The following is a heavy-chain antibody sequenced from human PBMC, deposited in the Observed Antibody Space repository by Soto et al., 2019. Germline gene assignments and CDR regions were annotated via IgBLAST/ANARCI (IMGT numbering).Heavy chain of an antibody. V-gene: IGHV4-59*01. D-gene: IGHD1-26*01. CDR3: AGALSGGFYACDY. Sequence: QVQLQESGPGLMKPSETLSLTCTVSGGSISSYYWSWIRQPPGKGLEWIGYIYYSGSTNYNPSLMSRVTMSVDTSKNQFSLKLSSVTAADTAVYYCAGALSGGFYACDYWGQGTLVTVSS. CDR2: IYYSGST. CDR1: GGSISSYY. J-gene: IGHJ4*02.